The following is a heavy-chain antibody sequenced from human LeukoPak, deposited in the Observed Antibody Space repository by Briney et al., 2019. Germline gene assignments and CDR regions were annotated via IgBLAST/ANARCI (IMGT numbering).Heavy chain of an antibody. CDR2: INPNSGGT. CDR1: GYTFTDYF. Sequence: ASVKVSCKASGYTFTDYFMNWMRQAPGQGLEWMGWINPNSGGTNYAQKFQGRVTMTRDTSISTAYMELSRLRSDDTAVYYCARDPPYSSSFDYWGQGTLVTVSS. V-gene: IGHV1-2*02. CDR3: ARDPPYSSSFDY. D-gene: IGHD6-6*01. J-gene: IGHJ4*02.